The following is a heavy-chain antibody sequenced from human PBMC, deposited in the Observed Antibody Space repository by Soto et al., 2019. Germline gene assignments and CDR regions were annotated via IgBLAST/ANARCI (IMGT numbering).Heavy chain of an antibody. CDR2: IYYSGST. J-gene: IGHJ4*02. CDR3: ARVGTAPDAYFAY. Sequence: SETLSLTCTVSGGSISSYYWSWIRQPPGKGLEWIGYIYYSGSTNYNPSLKSRVTISVDTSKNQFSLKLSSVTAADTAVYYCARVGTAPDAYFAYWGQGTLVTVSS. V-gene: IGHV4-59*01. D-gene: IGHD5-18*01. CDR1: GGSISSYY.